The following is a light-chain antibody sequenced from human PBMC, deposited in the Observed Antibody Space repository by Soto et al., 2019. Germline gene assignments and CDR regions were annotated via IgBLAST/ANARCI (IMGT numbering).Light chain of an antibody. J-gene: IGKJ2*01. V-gene: IGKV3-15*01. Sequence: EIVMTQSPATLSVSSGERATLSCRASQTVSTNLAWYQQKPGQAPRVLIFGASTRATCIPARFSGSGSGTEFTLTISSLQSEDFAVYYCQQYHKWPPFTFGQGTKLEIK. CDR3: QQYHKWPPFT. CDR1: QTVSTN. CDR2: GAS.